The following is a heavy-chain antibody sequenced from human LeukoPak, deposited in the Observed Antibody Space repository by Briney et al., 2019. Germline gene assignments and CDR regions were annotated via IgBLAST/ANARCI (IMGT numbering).Heavy chain of an antibody. CDR2: ISGNGGGT. V-gene: IGHV3-23*01. D-gene: IGHD4-23*01. Sequence: GGSLRLSCVASGFTFTSYAMSWVRQAPGKGLEWVSTISGNGGGTYYADSVKGRFTISRDNSKNTLYLQMNSLRAEDTAVYYCARDDYGANERDWGQGTLVTVSS. CDR1: GFTFTSYA. CDR3: ARDDYGANERD. J-gene: IGHJ4*02.